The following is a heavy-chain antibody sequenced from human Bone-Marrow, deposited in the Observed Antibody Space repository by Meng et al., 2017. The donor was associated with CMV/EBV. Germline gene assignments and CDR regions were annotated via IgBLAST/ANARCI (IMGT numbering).Heavy chain of an antibody. CDR1: GGSFSGYY. CDR2: INHSGST. J-gene: IGHJ4*02. Sequence: SETLSLTCAVYGGSFSGYYWSWIRQPPGKGLEWIGEINHSGSTNYNPSLKSRVTISVDTSKNQFSLKLSSVTAADTAVYYCASHRYGGYVDDYWGQGTLVTVSS. CDR3: ASHRYGGYVDDY. V-gene: IGHV4-34*01. D-gene: IGHD4-17*01.